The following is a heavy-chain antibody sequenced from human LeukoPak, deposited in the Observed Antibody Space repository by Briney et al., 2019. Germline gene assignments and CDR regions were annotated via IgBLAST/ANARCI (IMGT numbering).Heavy chain of an antibody. CDR2: ISAYNGNT. J-gene: IGHJ4*02. CDR3: ARDSYYYDSSTYRVFDY. Sequence: ASVKVSCKASGYTFTSYGISWVRQAPGQGLEWMGWISAYNGNTNYAQKLQGRVTMTTDTSTSTAYMELRSLRSDDTAVYYCARDSYYYDSSTYRVFDYWGQGTLVTVSS. CDR1: GYTFTSYG. D-gene: IGHD3-22*01. V-gene: IGHV1-18*01.